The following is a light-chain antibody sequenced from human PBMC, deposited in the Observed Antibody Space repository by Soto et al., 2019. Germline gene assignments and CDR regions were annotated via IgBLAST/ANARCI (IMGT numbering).Light chain of an antibody. J-gene: IGLJ1*01. CDR3: AAWDDSLSGEV. CDR2: RNN. CDR1: SSNIGSNY. V-gene: IGLV1-47*01. Sequence: QPVLTQPPSGSGTPGQRGSITCSGSSSNIGSNYVYWYQQLPGTAPKLLIYRNNQRPSGVPDRFSGSKSGTSASLAISGLRSEDEADYYCAAWDDSLSGEVFGTGTKVTVL.